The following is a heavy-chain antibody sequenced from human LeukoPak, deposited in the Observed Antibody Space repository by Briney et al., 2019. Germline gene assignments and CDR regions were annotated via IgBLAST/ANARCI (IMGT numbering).Heavy chain of an antibody. CDR1: GFTVSSNY. D-gene: IGHD3-9*01. Sequence: PGGSLRLSCAASGFTVSSNYMTWVRQAPGTGLEWVSVLYAGDITYYADSVKGRFSISRDNSKNTLYLQMNSLRAEDTAVYYCAKTGSRGGTFRPSYYYYYMDVWGEGTTVTISS. J-gene: IGHJ6*03. V-gene: IGHV3-53*01. CDR2: LYAGDIT. CDR3: AKTGSRGGTFRPSYYYYYMDV.